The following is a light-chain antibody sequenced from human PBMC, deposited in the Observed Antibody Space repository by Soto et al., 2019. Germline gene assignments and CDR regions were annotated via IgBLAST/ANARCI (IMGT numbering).Light chain of an antibody. Sequence: DIQMTQSPSTLSASVGDRVTITCRASQSIRTWLAWYQQKPGKAPKLLIYKASSLESGVPLRFSGSGSGTEFTLTISSLQPDDFATYYCQQYYSYWMFGQGTKVEIK. J-gene: IGKJ1*01. V-gene: IGKV1-5*03. CDR3: QQYYSYWM. CDR1: QSIRTW. CDR2: KAS.